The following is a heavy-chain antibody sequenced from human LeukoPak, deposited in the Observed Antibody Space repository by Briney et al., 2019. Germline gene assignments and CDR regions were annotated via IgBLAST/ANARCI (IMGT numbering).Heavy chain of an antibody. CDR1: GFTFSSYA. Sequence: GGSLRLSCAASGFTFSSYAMHWVRQAPGKGLEWVAVISYDGSNKYYADSVKGRFTISRDNSKNTLYLQMNSLRAEDTAVYYCARDYDFWSGSTYYFDYWGQGTLVTVSS. D-gene: IGHD3-3*01. CDR2: ISYDGSNK. V-gene: IGHV3-30-3*01. CDR3: ARDYDFWSGSTYYFDY. J-gene: IGHJ4*02.